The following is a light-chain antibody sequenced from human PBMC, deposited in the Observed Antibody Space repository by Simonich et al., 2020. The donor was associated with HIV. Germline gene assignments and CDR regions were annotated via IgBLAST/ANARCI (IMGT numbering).Light chain of an antibody. Sequence: EIVLTQSPATLSLSPGERATLSCMASQSVSSYLAWYQQKPGQAPRLLIYGASTRATGIPARFSGSGSGTEFTLTISSLQSEDFAVYYCQQRSNWPLTFGGGTKVEIK. V-gene: IGKV3-11*01. CDR1: QSVSSY. CDR2: GAS. J-gene: IGKJ4*01. CDR3: QQRSNWPLT.